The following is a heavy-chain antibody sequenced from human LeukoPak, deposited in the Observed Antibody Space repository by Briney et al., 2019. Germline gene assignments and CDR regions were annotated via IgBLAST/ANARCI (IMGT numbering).Heavy chain of an antibody. CDR1: GASISSYY. V-gene: IGHV4-59*01. CDR3: ARGPLHSSSWYFDY. CDR2: IYHTGSA. J-gene: IGHJ4*02. Sequence: SETLSLTCTVSGASISSYYWSWIRQPPGKGLEWIGYIYHTGSANSNASLKSRVTISVDTSKNQFSLKLRSVTAADTAVYYCARGPLHSSSWYFDYWGQGTLVTVSS. D-gene: IGHD6-13*01.